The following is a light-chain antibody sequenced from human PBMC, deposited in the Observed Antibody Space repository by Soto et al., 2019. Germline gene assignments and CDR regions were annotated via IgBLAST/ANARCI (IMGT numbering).Light chain of an antibody. CDR1: SNDIGSYNL. Sequence: QSALTQPASVSGSPGQSITISCTGTSNDIGSYNLVSWYQHHPGKAPRLIIYEGSKRPSGVSNRFSGSKSGNTASLTISGLQAEDEANYYCSSYRSTSVYVFGTGTKLTVL. CDR3: SSYRSTSVYV. CDR2: EGS. J-gene: IGLJ1*01. V-gene: IGLV2-14*02.